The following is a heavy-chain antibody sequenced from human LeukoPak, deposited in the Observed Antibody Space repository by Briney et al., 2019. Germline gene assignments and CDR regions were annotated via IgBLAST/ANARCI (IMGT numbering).Heavy chain of an antibody. CDR1: GYTFTSYG. V-gene: IGHV1-18*01. Sequence: ASVKVSCKASGYTFTSYGISWVRQAPGQGLEWMGWISAYNGNTNYAQKLQGRVTMTTDTSTSTAYMELRSLRSDDTAVYYCARDFARLQLPVAGTEGLGVNWFDPWGQGTLVTVSS. CDR3: ARDFARLQLPVAGTEGLGVNWFDP. CDR2: ISAYNGNT. J-gene: IGHJ5*02. D-gene: IGHD6-19*01.